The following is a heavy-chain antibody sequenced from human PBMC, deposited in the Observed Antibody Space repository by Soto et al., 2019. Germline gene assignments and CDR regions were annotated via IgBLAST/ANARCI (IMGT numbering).Heavy chain of an antibody. CDR1: GFTFSSDT. Sequence: EVQLLESGGGLVQPGGSLRLSCAASGFTFSSDTMSWVRQAPGKGLEWVSAISKTGDRTHYADSVKGRFTISRDTSTNTLYLQMNSLRAEDTAVYYCAKSDGSGWFHYFQHWGQGTLVTVSS. D-gene: IGHD6-19*01. CDR3: AKSDGSGWFHYFQH. CDR2: ISKTGDRT. V-gene: IGHV3-23*01. J-gene: IGHJ1*01.